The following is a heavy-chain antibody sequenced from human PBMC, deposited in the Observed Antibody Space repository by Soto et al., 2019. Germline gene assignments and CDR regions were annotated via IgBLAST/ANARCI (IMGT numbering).Heavy chain of an antibody. CDR1: GFTFDDYA. V-gene: IGHV3-9*01. D-gene: IGHD6-13*01. CDR2: INWNSGSI. Sequence: LRLSCAASGFTFDDYAMHWVRQVPGKGLEWVSGINWNSGSIGYADSVKGRFAISRDNAKNSLHLQMNSLRAEDTAFYYCVKDESINWYSGHFRHWGQGTLVTVSS. J-gene: IGHJ1*01. CDR3: VKDESINWYSGHFRH.